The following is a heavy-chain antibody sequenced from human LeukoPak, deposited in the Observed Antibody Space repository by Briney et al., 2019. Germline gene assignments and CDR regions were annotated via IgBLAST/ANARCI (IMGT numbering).Heavy chain of an antibody. Sequence: GGSLRLSCAASGFSASDFYMTWIRQSPGTGLEWISYMSVTGRTIYYANSVRGRYTISRDNNRNSLDLQMNSLGTDDTAVYYCARVVSTSGKFYMDVWGTGTTVTVSS. CDR1: GFSASDFY. D-gene: IGHD1-1*01. V-gene: IGHV3-11*04. CDR2: MSVTGRTI. CDR3: ARVVSTSGKFYMDV. J-gene: IGHJ6*03.